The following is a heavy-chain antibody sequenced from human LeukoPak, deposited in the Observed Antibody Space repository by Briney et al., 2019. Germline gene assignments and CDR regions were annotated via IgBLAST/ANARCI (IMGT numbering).Heavy chain of an antibody. CDR2: MNPNSGNT. CDR1: GYTFTSYD. CDR3: ARGADTAHRDAFDI. Sequence: ASVKVSCKASGYTFTSYDINWVRQATGQGLEWMGWMNPNSGNTGYAQKFQGRVTMTRNTSISTAYMELGSLRSEDTAVYYCARGADTAHRDAFDIWGQGTMVTVSS. J-gene: IGHJ3*02. D-gene: IGHD5-18*01. V-gene: IGHV1-8*01.